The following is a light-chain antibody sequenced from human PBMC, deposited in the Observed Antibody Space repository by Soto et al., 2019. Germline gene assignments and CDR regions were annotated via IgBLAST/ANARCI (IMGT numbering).Light chain of an antibody. J-gene: IGLJ3*02. CDR3: AAWDDSLNWV. V-gene: IGLV1-44*01. CDR2: SNN. CDR1: SSNIGSNT. Sequence: QSVLTQPPSASGTPGQRVTISCSGSSSNIGSNTVNWYQQLPGTAPKLLIYSNNQRPSGVPDRFSGSKSGTSASLAISGLQSEDKADYYCAAWDDSLNWVFGGGTKLTVL.